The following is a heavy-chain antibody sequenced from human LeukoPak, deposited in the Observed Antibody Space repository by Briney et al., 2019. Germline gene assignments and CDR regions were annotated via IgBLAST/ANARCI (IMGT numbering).Heavy chain of an antibody. J-gene: IGHJ4*02. Sequence: SETLSLTCTVSGGSISSSSYYWGWIRQPPGKGLEWIGSIYYSGSTYYNPSLKSRVTISVDTSKNQFSLKLSSVTAADTAVYYCARPGHYDILTGYYTFDYWGQGTLVTVSS. D-gene: IGHD3-9*01. CDR1: GGSISSSSYY. CDR3: ARPGHYDILTGYYTFDY. V-gene: IGHV4-39*01. CDR2: IYYSGST.